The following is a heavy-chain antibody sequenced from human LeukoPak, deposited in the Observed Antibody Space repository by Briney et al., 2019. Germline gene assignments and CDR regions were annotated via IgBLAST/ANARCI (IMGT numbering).Heavy chain of an antibody. CDR1: GYTFTSYD. CDR3: ARGLRGWLQSNYYHYMDV. CDR2: MNPNSGNT. Sequence: ASVKVSCKASGYTFTSYDINWVRQATGQGLEWMGWMNPNSGNTGYAQKFQGRVTMTRNTSISTAYMELSSLRSEDTAVYYCARGLRGWLQSNYYHYMDVWGKGTTVTVSS. J-gene: IGHJ6*03. V-gene: IGHV1-8*01. D-gene: IGHD5-24*01.